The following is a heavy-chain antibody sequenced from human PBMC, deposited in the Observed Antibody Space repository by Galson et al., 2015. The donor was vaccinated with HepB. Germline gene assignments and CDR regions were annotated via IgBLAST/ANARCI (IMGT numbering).Heavy chain of an antibody. CDR1: GFTFSSYT. J-gene: IGHJ3*02. D-gene: IGHD3-9*01. CDR3: ATTKFGNGAYLTFEM. CDR2: ISTNEATI. Sequence: SLRLSCEASGFTFSSYTMSWVRQTPGKGLQWVSYISTNEATIYYTVSVKGRFTVARDNARNTVFLQLTSLRTDDTAVYYCATTKFGNGAYLTFEMWGQGTLVTVSS. V-gene: IGHV3-48*04.